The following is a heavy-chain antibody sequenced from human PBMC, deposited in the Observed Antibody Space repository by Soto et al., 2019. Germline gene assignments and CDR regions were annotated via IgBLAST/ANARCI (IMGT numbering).Heavy chain of an antibody. CDR3: TRDLGAVAGIGYAFDI. J-gene: IGHJ3*02. CDR2: ISSSGSTI. V-gene: IGHV3-48*03. D-gene: IGHD6-19*01. CDR1: GFTFSSYE. Sequence: VGSLRLSCAASGFTFSSYEMNWVRQAPGKGLEWVSYISSSGSTIYYADSVKGRFTISRDNAKNSLHLQMNSLRAEDTAVYYCTRDLGAVAGIGYAFDIWGQGTMVTVSS.